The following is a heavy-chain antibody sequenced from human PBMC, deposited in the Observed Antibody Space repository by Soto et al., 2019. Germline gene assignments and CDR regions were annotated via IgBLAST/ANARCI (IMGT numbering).Heavy chain of an antibody. D-gene: IGHD3-10*01. Sequence: PGGSLRLSCAASGFTFSSYAMSWVRQAPGKGLEWVSAISGSGGSTYYADSVKGRFTISRDNSKNTLYLQMNSLRAEDTAVYYCXKGEELLSRFYYYGMDVWGQGTTVTVSS. CDR1: GFTFSSYA. CDR3: XKGEELLSRFYYYGMDV. CDR2: ISGSGGST. V-gene: IGHV3-23*01. J-gene: IGHJ6*02.